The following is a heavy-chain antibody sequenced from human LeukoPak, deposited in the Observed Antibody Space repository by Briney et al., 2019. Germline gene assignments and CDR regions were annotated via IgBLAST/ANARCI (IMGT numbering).Heavy chain of an antibody. CDR2: IYTSGST. D-gene: IGHD2-8*01. V-gene: IGHV4-4*09. CDR1: GGSISSYY. Sequence: SETLSLTCTVSGGSISSYYWSWIRQPPGKGLEWIGYIYTSGSTNYNPSLKSRVTISVDTSKNQFSLKLSSVTAADTAVYYCARHERCANGVRSFHWYLDLWGRGTLVTVSS. CDR3: ARHERCANGVRSFHWYLDL. J-gene: IGHJ2*01.